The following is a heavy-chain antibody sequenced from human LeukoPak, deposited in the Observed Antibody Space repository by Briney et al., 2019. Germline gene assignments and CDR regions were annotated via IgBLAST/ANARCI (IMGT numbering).Heavy chain of an antibody. Sequence: GGSLRLSCAASGFTFSNYWMTWVRQAPGKGLEWVGNIKEDGSENHHVDSVKGRFTISRDNAMNSLYLQMNSLRAEDTAVYYCAKASAMIVVVSKHFDYWGQGTLVTVSS. J-gene: IGHJ4*02. CDR1: GFTFSNYW. CDR2: IKEDGSEN. V-gene: IGHV3-7*03. CDR3: AKASAMIVVVSKHFDY. D-gene: IGHD3-22*01.